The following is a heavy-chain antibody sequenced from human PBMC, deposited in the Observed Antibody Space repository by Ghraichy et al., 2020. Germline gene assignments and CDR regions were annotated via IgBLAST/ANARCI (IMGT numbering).Heavy chain of an antibody. CDR2: IYYSGST. CDR1: GGSISSYY. J-gene: IGHJ6*03. Sequence: SETLSLTCTVSGGSISSYYWSWIRQPPGKGLEWIGYIYYSGSTNYNPSLKSRVTISVDTSKNQFSLKLSSVTAADTAVYYCARRVIVVVPAAMQWGMQEYYYYYYMDVWGKGTTVTVSS. V-gene: IGHV4-59*08. D-gene: IGHD2-2*01. CDR3: ARRVIVVVPAAMQWGMQEYYYYYYMDV.